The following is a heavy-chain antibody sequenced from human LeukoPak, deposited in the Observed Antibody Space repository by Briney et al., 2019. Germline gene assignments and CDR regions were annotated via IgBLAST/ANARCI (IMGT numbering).Heavy chain of an antibody. CDR2: ISGSGTTT. CDR1: GFIFSSYA. Sequence: GGSLRLSCAASGFIFSSYAMSWVRQAPGKGLEWVSVISGSGTTTYYADSVKGRFTISRDNSKKTLYLQMNSLRAEDTAVYYCAKDVAYSSTWYPFDYWGQGTQVTVSS. J-gene: IGHJ4*02. CDR3: AKDVAYSSTWYPFDY. V-gene: IGHV3-23*01. D-gene: IGHD6-13*01.